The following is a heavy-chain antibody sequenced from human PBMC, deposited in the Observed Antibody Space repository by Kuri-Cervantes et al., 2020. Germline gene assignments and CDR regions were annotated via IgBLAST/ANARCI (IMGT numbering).Heavy chain of an antibody. D-gene: IGHD1-26*01. Sequence: GESLKISCAASGFTFSSYWMSWVRQAPGKGLEWVANIKQDGSEKYYVDSVKGRFTISRDNSKSTLYLQMNSLRTEDTAVYYCTKEDGTYPYFDNWGQGTLVTVSS. CDR1: GFTFSSYW. V-gene: IGHV3-7*04. CDR2: IKQDGSEK. J-gene: IGHJ4*02. CDR3: TKEDGTYPYFDN.